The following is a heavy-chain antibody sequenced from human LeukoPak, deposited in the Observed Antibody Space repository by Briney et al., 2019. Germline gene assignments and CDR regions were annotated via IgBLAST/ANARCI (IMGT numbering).Heavy chain of an antibody. Sequence: GESLKISCKGSGYSFTSYWIGWVRQMPGKGLEWMGIIYPGDSDTRYSPSFQGQVTISADKSISTAYLQWSSLKASDTAMYYCARVFGGGYYDSSGYYRTPQDHYYYYMDVWGKGTTVTISS. CDR2: IYPGDSDT. D-gene: IGHD3-22*01. J-gene: IGHJ6*03. CDR3: ARVFGGGYYDSSGYYRTPQDHYYYYMDV. CDR1: GYSFTSYW. V-gene: IGHV5-51*01.